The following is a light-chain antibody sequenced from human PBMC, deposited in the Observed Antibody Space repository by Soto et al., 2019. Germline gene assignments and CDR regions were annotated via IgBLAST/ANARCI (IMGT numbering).Light chain of an antibody. CDR3: KQYNSYWL. V-gene: IGKV1-5*01. Sequence: DIQMTQSPSTLSASVGDRVTITCRASQSISSWLAWYQQKPGKAPKLLIYDASSLESGGPSRFSGSGSGTEFALTSSSLQPDGFATYYCKQYNSYWLFGQGTKVEIK. CDR2: DAS. J-gene: IGKJ1*01. CDR1: QSISSW.